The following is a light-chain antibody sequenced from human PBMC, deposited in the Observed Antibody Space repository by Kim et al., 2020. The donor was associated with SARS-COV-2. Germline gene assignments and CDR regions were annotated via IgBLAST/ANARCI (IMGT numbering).Light chain of an antibody. J-gene: IGLJ2*01. CDR1: TGTLTSGHF. V-gene: IGLV7-46*01. CDR2: NTD. Sequence: QAVVTQEPSLTVSPGGTVTLTCGSNTGTLTSGHFPYWFQQKPGQAPRALIYNTDYKYSWTPARFSGSLLGGKAALTLSDAQADDEADYYCLLSYGDTRKIFGGGTQLTVL. CDR3: LLSYGDTRKI.